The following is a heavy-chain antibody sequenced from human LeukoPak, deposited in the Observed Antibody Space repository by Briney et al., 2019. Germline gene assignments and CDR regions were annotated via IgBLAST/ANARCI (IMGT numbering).Heavy chain of an antibody. D-gene: IGHD3-22*01. CDR2: IYHSGNT. CDR1: GYSISSGYY. J-gene: IGHJ3*02. CDR3: ASLTTAEAFDI. V-gene: IGHV4-38-2*02. Sequence: SETLSLTCTVSGYSISSGYYWGWIRQPPGKGLEWIGSIYHSGNTYYNPSLKSRVTISVDTSKNQFSLKLSSVTAADTAVYYCASLTTAEAFDIWGQGTMVTVSS.